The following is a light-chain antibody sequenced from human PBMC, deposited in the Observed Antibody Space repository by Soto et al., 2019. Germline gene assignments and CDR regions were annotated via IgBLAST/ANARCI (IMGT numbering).Light chain of an antibody. V-gene: IGLV1-40*01. CDR1: SSNIGARYD. J-gene: IGLJ2*01. Sequence: QLVLTQPPSVSGAPGQRVTFSCTGSSSNIGARYDVHWYQQLPGTAPKLLIYGDSNRPSGVPDRFSGSKSGTSASLAITGLQAEDEADYYCQSYDSSLSGSKVFGGGTKVTVL. CDR3: QSYDSSLSGSKV. CDR2: GDS.